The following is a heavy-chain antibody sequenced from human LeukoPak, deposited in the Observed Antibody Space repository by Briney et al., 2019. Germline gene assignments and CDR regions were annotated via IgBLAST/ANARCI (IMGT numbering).Heavy chain of an antibody. Sequence: SETLSLTCSVSGGSVSSYYWNWIRQPAGKGLEWIGRIYLSGTTHYNPSLKSRVTMLVDTSKNHFSLKLTSVTAADTAVYYCADDYGDWGQGTLVTISS. J-gene: IGHJ4*02. CDR3: ADDYGD. V-gene: IGHV4-4*07. CDR2: IYLSGTT. CDR1: GGSVSSYY. D-gene: IGHD4-17*01.